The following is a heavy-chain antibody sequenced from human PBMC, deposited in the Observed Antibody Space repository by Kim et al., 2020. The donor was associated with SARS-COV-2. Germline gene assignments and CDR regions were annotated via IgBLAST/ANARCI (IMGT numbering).Heavy chain of an antibody. Sequence: SVKVSCKASGGTFSSYAISWVRQAPGQGLEWMGGIIPIFGTANYAQKFQGRVTITADESTSTAYMELSSLRSEDTAVYYCARGQDSIVVVPAAMHARWYGMDVWGQGTTVTVSS. CDR2: IIPIFGTA. V-gene: IGHV1-69*13. CDR3: ARGQDSIVVVPAAMHARWYGMDV. J-gene: IGHJ6*02. D-gene: IGHD2-2*01. CDR1: GGTFSSYA.